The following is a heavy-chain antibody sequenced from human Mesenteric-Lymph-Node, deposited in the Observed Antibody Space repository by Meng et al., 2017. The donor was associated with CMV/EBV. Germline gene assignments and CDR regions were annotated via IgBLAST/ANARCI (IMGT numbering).Heavy chain of an antibody. V-gene: IGHV3-9*01. D-gene: IGHD6-19*01. CDR3: ANGPLALTGQFDY. CDR1: GITFDDFA. CDR2: ISWNSGTI. Sequence: SLKISCAASGITFDDFAMHWVRQAPGKGLEWVSGISWNSGTIAYADSVKGRFTISRDNAKNSLYLQMNSLRAEDTALYYCANGPLALTGQFDYWGQGTLVTVSS. J-gene: IGHJ4*02.